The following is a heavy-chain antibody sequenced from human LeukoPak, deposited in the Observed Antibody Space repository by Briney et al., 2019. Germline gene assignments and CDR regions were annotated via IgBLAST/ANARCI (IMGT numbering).Heavy chain of an antibody. CDR1: AYTLTDLS. D-gene: IGHD7-27*01. Sequence: ASVKVSCKVPAYTLTDLSMHWVRQTPGKGLEWMGGFDPEHGETIYAQKFQGRVTMTRDTSISTAYMELSRLRSDDTAVYYCAGGQNWGRFDYWGQGTLVTVSS. CDR3: AGGQNWGRFDY. J-gene: IGHJ4*02. CDR2: FDPEHGET. V-gene: IGHV1-24*01.